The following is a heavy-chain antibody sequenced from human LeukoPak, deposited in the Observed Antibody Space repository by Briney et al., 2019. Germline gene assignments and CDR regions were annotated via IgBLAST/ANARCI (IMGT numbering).Heavy chain of an antibody. CDR2: ISGSGATT. D-gene: IGHD3-16*01. V-gene: IGHV3-23*01. J-gene: IGHJ6*02. CDR1: GGSISSSSYY. Sequence: ETLSLTCTVSGGSISSSSYYWGWIRQPPGKGLEWVSVISGSGATTDHADSVMGRFTISRDNSKNTLYLQLDSLRADDTAVYFCAKGLWGAYYYGMDVWGQGTTVTVSS. CDR3: AKGLWGAYYYGMDV.